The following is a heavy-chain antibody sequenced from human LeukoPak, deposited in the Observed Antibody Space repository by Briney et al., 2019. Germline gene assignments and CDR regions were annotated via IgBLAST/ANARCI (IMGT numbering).Heavy chain of an antibody. V-gene: IGHV3-74*01. Sequence: PGGSLRLSCAASGFTFSSYWMHWVRQAPGKGLVWVSRINGDGSGTSYADSVKGRFTISRDNASNTLYLQVNRLRAEDTAVYYCARAVAGYFDYWGQGTLVTVSS. CDR3: ARAVAGYFDY. J-gene: IGHJ4*02. D-gene: IGHD6-19*01. CDR1: GFTFSSYW. CDR2: INGDGSGT.